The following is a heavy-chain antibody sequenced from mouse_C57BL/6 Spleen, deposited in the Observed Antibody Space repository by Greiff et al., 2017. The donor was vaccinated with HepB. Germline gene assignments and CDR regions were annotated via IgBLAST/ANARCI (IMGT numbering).Heavy chain of an antibody. CDR2: INPNNGGT. CDR1: GYTFTDYY. Sequence: EVQLQQSGPELVKPGASVKISCKASGYTFTDYYMNWVKQSHGKSLEWIGDINPNNGGTSYNQKLKGKATLTVDKSSSTAYMELSSLTSEDSAVYYCARTIYDYGSSYEGAMDDWGQGTSVTVSS. J-gene: IGHJ4*01. V-gene: IGHV1-26*01. CDR3: ARTIYDYGSSYEGAMDD. D-gene: IGHD1-1*01.